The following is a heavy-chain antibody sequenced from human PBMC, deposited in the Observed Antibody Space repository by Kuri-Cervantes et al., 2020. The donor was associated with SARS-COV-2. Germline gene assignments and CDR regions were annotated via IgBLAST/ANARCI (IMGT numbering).Heavy chain of an antibody. Sequence: GESLKISCAASGFTFSSYWMHWVRQAPRKGLVWVSRINSDGSSSSYADSVKGRFTISRENAKNSLYLQMNSLRAGDTAVYYCAREAVAGSNWFDPWGQGTLVTVSS. V-gene: IGHV3-74*01. CDR3: AREAVAGSNWFDP. J-gene: IGHJ5*02. D-gene: IGHD6-19*01. CDR2: INSDGSSS. CDR1: GFTFSSYW.